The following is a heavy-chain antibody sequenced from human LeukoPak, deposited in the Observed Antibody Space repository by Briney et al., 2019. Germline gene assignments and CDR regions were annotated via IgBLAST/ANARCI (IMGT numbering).Heavy chain of an antibody. Sequence: PGRSLRLSCAASGFTFSDYVMHWVRQAPGKGLEWVAVISIDGNNKYYGVSVKGRFTISRDNSKNTLSLQIKSLSPEHAAVYYCAKDQSKGGKGTLVIVSS. V-gene: IGHV3-30*18. CDR3: AKDQSK. CDR2: ISIDGNNK. J-gene: IGHJ4*02. CDR1: GFTFSDYV.